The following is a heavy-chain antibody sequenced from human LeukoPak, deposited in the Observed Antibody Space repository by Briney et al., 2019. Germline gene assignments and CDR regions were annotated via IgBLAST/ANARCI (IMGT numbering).Heavy chain of an antibody. Sequence: PGGSLRLSCAASGFSFSDHWLDWVRQAPGMGLEWVAIISYDGSNTFYGDSVKGRFTISRDNSKKTLYLQMNSLRTEDTAVYYCARDQTAVTGVWGTIDYWGQGTLVTVSS. CDR3: ARDQTAVTGVWGTIDY. J-gene: IGHJ4*02. D-gene: IGHD2-8*02. CDR2: ISYDGSNT. V-gene: IGHV3-30*03. CDR1: GFSFSDHW.